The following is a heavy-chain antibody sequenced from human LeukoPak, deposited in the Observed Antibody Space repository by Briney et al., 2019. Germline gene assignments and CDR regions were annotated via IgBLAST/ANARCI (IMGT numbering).Heavy chain of an antibody. CDR3: ARVFRIAAAGGRSWSDP. V-gene: IGHV1-2*02. J-gene: IGHJ5*02. CDR1: GYTFTGYY. D-gene: IGHD6-13*01. CDR2: INPNSGGT. Sequence: ASVKVSCKASGYTFTGYYMHWVRQAPGQGLEWMGWINPNSGGTNYAQKFQGRVTMTRDTSISTAYMELSRLRSDDTAVYYCARVFRIAAAGGRSWSDPWGQGTLVTVSS.